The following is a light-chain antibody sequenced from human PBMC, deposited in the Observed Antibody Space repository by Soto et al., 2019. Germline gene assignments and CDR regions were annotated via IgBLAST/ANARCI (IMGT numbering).Light chain of an antibody. V-gene: IGKV1-16*02. CDR2: AAS. Sequence: DIPVTQSPSSLSASVGDRVTLTCRASQDIGNHLAWFQKKPGEAPKSLIHAASMLQSGVPSKFSGSGSGTDFTLTISSLQPEDFATYYCQQYHLYPLTFGGGTKVEMK. J-gene: IGKJ4*01. CDR3: QQYHLYPLT. CDR1: QDIGNH.